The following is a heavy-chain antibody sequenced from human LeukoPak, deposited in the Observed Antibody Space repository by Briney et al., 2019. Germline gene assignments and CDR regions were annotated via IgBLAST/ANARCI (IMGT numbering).Heavy chain of an antibody. D-gene: IGHD6-19*01. CDR3: ARVGGIVVEPSAIPLPYIDQ. V-gene: IGHV1-2*02. CDR2: INPNSDDR. J-gene: IGHJ4*02. Sequence: ASVKVSCKSSGYIFTDSYIHLVLQAPGQGLEWMGWINPNSDDRNYAQNFQGRVTVTRDTSISTAYMELSRLTSDDTAVYYCARVGGIVVEPSAIPLPYIDQWGQGTLVTVSS. CDR1: GYIFTDSY.